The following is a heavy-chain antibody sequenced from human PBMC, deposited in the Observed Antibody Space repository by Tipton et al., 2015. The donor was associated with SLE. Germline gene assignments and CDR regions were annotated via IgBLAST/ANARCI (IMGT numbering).Heavy chain of an antibody. J-gene: IGHJ6*03. CDR3: ARGVGYYYYMDV. Sequence: RSLRLSCADSGFIFSTYAMHWVRQAPGKGLEWVAVISYDGSNKYYADSVKDRFTISRDNSKNTLYLQMNSLRAEDTAVYYCARGVGYYYYMDVWGKGTTVTVSS. CDR2: ISYDGSNK. D-gene: IGHD1-26*01. V-gene: IGHV3-30-3*01. CDR1: GFIFSTYA.